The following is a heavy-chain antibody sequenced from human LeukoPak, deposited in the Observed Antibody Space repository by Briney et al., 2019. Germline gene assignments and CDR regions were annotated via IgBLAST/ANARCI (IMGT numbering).Heavy chain of an antibody. D-gene: IGHD1-1*01. CDR3: ARDHWNDGGDY. CDR2: ISSSGSTI. Sequence: GGSLRLSCAASGFTFTDYFMTWIRQAPGKGLEWVSYISSSGSTIYYADSVKSRFTISRDNAKNSLYLQMNSLRAEDTAVYYCARDHWNDGGDYWGQGTLVTVSS. J-gene: IGHJ4*02. CDR1: GFTFTDYF. V-gene: IGHV3-11*04.